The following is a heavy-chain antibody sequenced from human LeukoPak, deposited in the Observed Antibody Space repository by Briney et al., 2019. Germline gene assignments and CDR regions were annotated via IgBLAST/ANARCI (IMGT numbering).Heavy chain of an antibody. Sequence: GGSLRLSCAASGFTFSSYAMHWVRQAPGKGLEWVALISYDGSINDYADSVKGRFTISRDNSKNTLYLQMNSLRAEDTAVYYCARPMTTVTPMDYWGQGTLVTVSS. CDR1: GFTFSSYA. J-gene: IGHJ4*02. CDR2: ISYDGSIN. V-gene: IGHV3-30*04. CDR3: ARPMTTVTPMDY. D-gene: IGHD4-17*01.